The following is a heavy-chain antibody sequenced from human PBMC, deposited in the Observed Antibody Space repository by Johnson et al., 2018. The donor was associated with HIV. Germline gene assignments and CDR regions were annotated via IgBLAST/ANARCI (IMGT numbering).Heavy chain of an antibody. J-gene: IGHJ3*02. Sequence: VQLVESGGGLVQPGGSLRLSCAASGFTFSSFAMGWVRQAPGKGLQWVSGISARGTSTYYADSVKCRFTISRESAKNSLYLQMNSLRAEDTAVYYCARAGYSSSWYHDAFDIWGQGTMVTVSS. CDR1: GFTFSSFA. D-gene: IGHD6-13*01. CDR2: ISARGTST. CDR3: ARAGYSSSWYHDAFDI. V-gene: IGHV3-23*04.